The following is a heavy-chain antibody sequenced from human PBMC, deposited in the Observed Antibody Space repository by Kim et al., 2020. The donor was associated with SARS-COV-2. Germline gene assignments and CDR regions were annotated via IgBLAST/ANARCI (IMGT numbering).Heavy chain of an antibody. CDR2: ISSSSSTI. CDR1: GFTFSSYS. CDR3: AREWVRGVIPASFYGMDV. V-gene: IGHV3-48*02. D-gene: IGHD3-10*01. J-gene: IGHJ6*02. Sequence: GGSLRLSCAASGFTFSSYSMNWVRQAPGKGLEWVSYISSSSSTIYYADSVKGRFTISRDNAKNSLYLQMNSLRDEDTAVYYCAREWVRGVIPASFYGMDVWGQGTTVTVSS.